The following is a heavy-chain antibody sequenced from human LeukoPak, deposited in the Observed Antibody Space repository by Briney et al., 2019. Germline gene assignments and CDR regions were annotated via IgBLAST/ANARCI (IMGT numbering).Heavy chain of an antibody. D-gene: IGHD3-10*01. CDR2: IYYSGST. CDR3: ARGPASVWFGELLSGYFDY. CDR1: GGSISSHY. J-gene: IGHJ4*02. Sequence: SETLSLTCTVSGGSISSHYWSWIRQPPGKGLEWIGYIYYSGSTNYNPSLKSRVTISVDTSKNQFSLKLSSVTAADTTVYYCARGPASVWFGELLSGYFDYWGQGTLVTVSS. V-gene: IGHV4-59*11.